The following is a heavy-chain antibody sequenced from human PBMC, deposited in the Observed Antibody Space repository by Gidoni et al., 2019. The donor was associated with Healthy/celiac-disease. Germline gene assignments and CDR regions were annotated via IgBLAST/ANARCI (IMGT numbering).Heavy chain of an antibody. CDR3: ARDHYYGSGSYFWGSYYYGMDV. Sequence: GGGVVQPGRSLRLSCAASGFTFSSYGMHWVRQAPGKGLEWVAVIWYDGSNKYYADSVKGRFTISRDNSKNTLYLKMNSLRAEDTAVYYCARDHYYGSGSYFWGSYYYGMDVWGQGTTVTVSS. J-gene: IGHJ6*02. D-gene: IGHD3-10*01. CDR1: GFTFSSYG. V-gene: IGHV3-33*01. CDR2: IWYDGSNK.